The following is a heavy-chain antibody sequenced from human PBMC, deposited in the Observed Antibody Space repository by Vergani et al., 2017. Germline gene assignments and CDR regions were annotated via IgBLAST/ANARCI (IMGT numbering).Heavy chain of an antibody. J-gene: IGHJ6*03. CDR3: ARERLYVILSADYMDV. CDR2: IWYDGSNK. D-gene: IGHD2-2*02. Sequence: QVQLVESGGGVVQPGRSLRLSCAASGFTFSSYGMHWVRQAPGKWLEWVAVIWYDGSNKYYADSVKCRFTISRDNSKNTLYLQMNRLRAEDTAVYYCARERLYVILSADYMDVWGKGCSVTV. V-gene: IGHV3-33*01. CDR1: GFTFSSYG.